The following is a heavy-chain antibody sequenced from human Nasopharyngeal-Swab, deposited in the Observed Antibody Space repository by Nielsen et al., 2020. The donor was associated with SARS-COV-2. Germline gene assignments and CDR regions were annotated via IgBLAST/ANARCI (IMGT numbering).Heavy chain of an antibody. V-gene: IGHV3-23*01. Sequence: GESLKISCAASGFTFSSYWMHWVRQAPGKGLEWVSAISGSGGSTYYADSVKGRFTISRDNSKNTLYLQMNSLRAEDTAVYYCAKVVSTVAHDYYYGMDVWGQGTTVTVSS. CDR1: GFTFSSYW. J-gene: IGHJ6*02. D-gene: IGHD4-23*01. CDR2: ISGSGGST. CDR3: AKVVSTVAHDYYYGMDV.